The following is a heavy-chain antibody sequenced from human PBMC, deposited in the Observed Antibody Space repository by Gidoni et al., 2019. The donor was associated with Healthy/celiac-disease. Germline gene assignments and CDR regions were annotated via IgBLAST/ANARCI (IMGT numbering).Heavy chain of an antibody. Sequence: QPQLQESGSGLVKPSQTLSLTCAVSGGSISSGGYSWSWIRQPPGKGLEWIGYIYHSGSTYYNPSLKSRVTISVDRSKNQFSLKLSSVTAADTAVYYCARSPNNYDILTGYYGLGAFDIWGQGTMVTVSS. CDR1: GGSISSGGYS. CDR3: ARSPNNYDILTGYYGLGAFDI. J-gene: IGHJ3*02. V-gene: IGHV4-30-2*01. CDR2: IYHSGST. D-gene: IGHD3-9*01.